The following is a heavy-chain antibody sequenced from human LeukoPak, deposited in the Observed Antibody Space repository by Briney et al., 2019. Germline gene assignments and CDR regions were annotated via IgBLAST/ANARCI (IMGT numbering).Heavy chain of an antibody. J-gene: IGHJ4*02. V-gene: IGHV1-46*03. D-gene: IGHD2-15*01. Sequence: ASVKVSCKASGYTFTSYYMHWVRQAPGQGLEWMGIINPSGGSTSYAQKLQGRVTMTRDTSTSTVYMELSSLRSEDTAVYYCAMVVAATPLSDYWGQGTLVTVSS. CDR3: AMVVAATPLSDY. CDR2: INPSGGST. CDR1: GYTFTSYY.